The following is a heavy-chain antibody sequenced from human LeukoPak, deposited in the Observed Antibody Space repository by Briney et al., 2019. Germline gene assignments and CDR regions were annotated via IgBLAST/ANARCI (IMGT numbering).Heavy chain of an antibody. Sequence: SVKVSCKASGDTFNDYAISWVRQAPGQGLEWMGGIIPLFGTTTFAQKFQGRLTLTADASTNTAYIELSSLRSEDTAMYYCARVGGGNIRRGELLLMRCYFDYWGQGTLVTVSP. CDR1: GDTFNDYA. CDR3: ARVGGGNIRRGELLLMRCYFDY. D-gene: IGHD3-10*01. J-gene: IGHJ4*02. V-gene: IGHV1-69*13. CDR2: IIPLFGTT.